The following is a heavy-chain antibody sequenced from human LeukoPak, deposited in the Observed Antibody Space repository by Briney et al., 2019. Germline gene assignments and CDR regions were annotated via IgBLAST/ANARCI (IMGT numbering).Heavy chain of an antibody. CDR3: ARWTIAAAGSFDY. J-gene: IGHJ4*02. CDR1: GFTFSSYA. Sequence: GGSLRLSCAASGFTFSSYAMSWIRQAPGKGLEWVSYISSSSSYTNYADSVKGRFTISRDNAKNSLYLQMNSLRAEDTAVYYCARWTIAAAGSFDYWGQGTLVTVSS. V-gene: IGHV3-11*03. D-gene: IGHD6-13*01. CDR2: ISSSSSYT.